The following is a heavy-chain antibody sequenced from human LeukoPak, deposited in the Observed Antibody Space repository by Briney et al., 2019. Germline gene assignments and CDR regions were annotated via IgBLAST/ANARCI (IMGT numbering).Heavy chain of an antibody. D-gene: IGHD3-3*01. Sequence: PGGCLRLSCAASGFTFSSYAMSWVRQAPGKGLEWVSAIIGSGGSTYYADSVKGRFTISRDNSKNTLYLQMNSLKTEDTAVYYCTTGSGYYDFWSGYLGWFDPWGQGTLVTVSS. CDR3: TTGSGYYDFWSGYLGWFDP. J-gene: IGHJ5*02. CDR1: GFTFSSYA. CDR2: IIGSGGST. V-gene: IGHV3-23*01.